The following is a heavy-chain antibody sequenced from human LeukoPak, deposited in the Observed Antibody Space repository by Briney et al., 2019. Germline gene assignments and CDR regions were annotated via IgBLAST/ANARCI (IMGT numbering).Heavy chain of an antibody. J-gene: IGHJ6*03. CDR1: GFTFSTYA. Sequence: GGSLRLSCAASGFTFSTYAMSWVRQIPGKGLEWVSGLSDSGGSTFYADSVKGRFTISRDNSKNTLFLQMNRLRAEDTAVYYCAKGGAVSSKSITLIRGTRRYYYYMDVWGKGTMVTISS. CDR2: LSDSGGST. V-gene: IGHV3-23*01. D-gene: IGHD3-10*01. CDR3: AKGGAVSSKSITLIRGTRRYYYYMDV.